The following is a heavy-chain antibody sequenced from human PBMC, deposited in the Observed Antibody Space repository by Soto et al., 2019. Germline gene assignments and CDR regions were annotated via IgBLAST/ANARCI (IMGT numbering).Heavy chain of an antibody. Sequence: SLRLSCAASGFTVSSNYMSWVRHAPGKGLEWVSVIYSGGSTYYADSVKGRFTISRDNSKNTLYLQMNSLRAEDTAVYYCARDKHVVPGVDYFDYWGQGTLVTVSS. CDR3: ARDKHVVPGVDYFDY. J-gene: IGHJ4*02. CDR1: GFTVSSNY. D-gene: IGHD2-21*01. CDR2: IYSGGST. V-gene: IGHV3-53*01.